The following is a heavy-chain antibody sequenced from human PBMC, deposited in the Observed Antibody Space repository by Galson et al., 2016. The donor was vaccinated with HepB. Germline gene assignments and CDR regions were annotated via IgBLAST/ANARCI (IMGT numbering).Heavy chain of an antibody. Sequence: TLSLTCTVSGGSISSGGYYWSWIRQHSGKGLEWIGYIYYSGSTYYNPSLKSRLALSVDTSKNQFSLKLSSVTAADTAVYYCARYGYCSSTSCYGFDPWGQGTLVTVSS. D-gene: IGHD2-2*01. J-gene: IGHJ5*02. CDR1: GGSISSGGYY. CDR3: ARYGYCSSTSCYGFDP. V-gene: IGHV4-31*03. CDR2: IYYSGST.